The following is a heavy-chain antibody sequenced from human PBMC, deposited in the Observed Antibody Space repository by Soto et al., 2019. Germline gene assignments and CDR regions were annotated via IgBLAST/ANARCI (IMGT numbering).Heavy chain of an antibody. V-gene: IGHV4-34*01. CDR2: INHSGST. CDR1: GGSFSGYY. Sequence: SETLSLTCAVYGGSFSGYYWSWIRQPPGKGLEWIGEINHSGSTNYNPSLKSRVTISVDTSKNQFSLKLSSVTAADTAVYYCARVSHDAVAATLFRVERFDYWGQGTLVTVSS. J-gene: IGHJ4*02. D-gene: IGHD2-15*01. CDR3: ARVSHDAVAATLFRVERFDY.